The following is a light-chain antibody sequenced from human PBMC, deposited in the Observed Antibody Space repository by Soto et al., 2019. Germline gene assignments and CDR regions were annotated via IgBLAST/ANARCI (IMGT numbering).Light chain of an antibody. Sequence: DTLMTQSPSSLSASVGDRVTITCQASQDISDFLNWYQQKPRKAPTLLMYDASNLGPGVPSRFSGSGRQTLFTLTINSLKPEDSATYYCQQYDSYPMTFGQGTRL. CDR2: DAS. CDR1: QDISDF. J-gene: IGKJ5*01. V-gene: IGKV1-33*01. CDR3: QQYDSYPMT.